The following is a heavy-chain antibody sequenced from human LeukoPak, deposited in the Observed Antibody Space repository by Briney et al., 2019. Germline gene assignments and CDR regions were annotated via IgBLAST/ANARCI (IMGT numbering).Heavy chain of an antibody. CDR3: AGSLAYCGGDCRLRDY. CDR1: GFTVSTNY. Sequence: GGSLRLSCAASGFTVSTNYMSWVRQAPGKGLEWVSVIYSGGYIYYADSVKGRFTISRDNSKNTLYLQMNSLRAEDTAVYYCAGSLAYCGGDCRLRDYWGQGTLVTVSS. D-gene: IGHD2-21*02. CDR2: IYSGGYI. J-gene: IGHJ4*02. V-gene: IGHV3-66*01.